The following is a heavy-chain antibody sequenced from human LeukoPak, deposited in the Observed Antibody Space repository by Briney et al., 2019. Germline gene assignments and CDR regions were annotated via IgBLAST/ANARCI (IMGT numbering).Heavy chain of an antibody. J-gene: IGHJ4*02. CDR3: ATGSYYDFWSVYYKYYFDY. D-gene: IGHD3-3*01. V-gene: IGHV3-74*01. CDR2: INSDGSST. Sequence: GGSLRLSCAASGFTFSTYWMHWVRQAPGKGLVWVSRINSDGSSTSYADSVKGRFTLSRDNAKNTLYLQMNSLRGEDTAVYYCATGSYYDFWSVYYKYYFDYWGQGTLVTVSS. CDR1: GFTFSTYW.